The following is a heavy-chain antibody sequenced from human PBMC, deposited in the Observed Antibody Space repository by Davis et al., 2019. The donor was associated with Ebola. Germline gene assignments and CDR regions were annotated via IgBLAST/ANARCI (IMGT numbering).Heavy chain of an antibody. J-gene: IGHJ4*02. Sequence: MPSETLSLTCAVSGGSISSSNWWSWVRQPPGKGLEWIGSIYYSGSTYYNPSLKSRVTISVDTSKNQFSLKLSSVTAADTAVYYCARRVYSRSGFDSWGQGTLVTVSS. D-gene: IGHD2-8*01. V-gene: IGHV4-4*02. CDR3: ARRVYSRSGFDS. CDR2: IYYSGST. CDR1: GGSISSSNW.